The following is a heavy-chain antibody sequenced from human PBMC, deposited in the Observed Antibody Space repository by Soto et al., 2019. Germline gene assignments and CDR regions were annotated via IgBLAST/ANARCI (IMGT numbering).Heavy chain of an antibody. Sequence: SVKVSCKASGFTFTSSAVQWVRQARGQRLEWIGWIVVGSGNTNYAQKFQERVTITRDMSTSTAYMELSSLRSEDTAVYYCAAVCSGGSCYGAFDIWGQGTMVTVSS. CDR3: AAVCSGGSCYGAFDI. CDR2: IVVGSGNT. J-gene: IGHJ3*02. D-gene: IGHD2-15*01. V-gene: IGHV1-58*01. CDR1: GFTFTSSA.